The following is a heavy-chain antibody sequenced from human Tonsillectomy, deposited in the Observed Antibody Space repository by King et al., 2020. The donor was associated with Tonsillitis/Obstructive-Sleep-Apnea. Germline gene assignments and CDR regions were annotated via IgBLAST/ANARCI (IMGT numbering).Heavy chain of an antibody. J-gene: IGHJ4*02. V-gene: IGHV3-30*18. D-gene: IGHD5-12*01. CDR1: GFTFSGYG. CDR2: ISYDGSTE. CDR3: AKQVAIGTNYFDY. Sequence: VQLVESGGGVVQPWSSLRLSCSALGFTFSGYGIDWVRQAPVKGLEWVAFISYDGSTEYFADSVKGRFTISRDNSKNTLHLQMDSLRAEDTAIYYCAKQVAIGTNYFDYWGQGTLVTVSS.